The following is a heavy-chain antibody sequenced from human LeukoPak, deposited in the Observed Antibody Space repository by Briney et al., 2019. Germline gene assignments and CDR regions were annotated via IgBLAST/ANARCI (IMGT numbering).Heavy chain of an antibody. J-gene: IGHJ1*01. CDR1: GYSFTSYW. CDR2: IYPGDSDT. D-gene: IGHD2-15*01. CDR3: ASTGCSGGSCYSIYFQH. V-gene: IGHV5-51*01. Sequence: GESLKISCKGSGYSFTSYWIGWVRQMPGKGLGWMGIIYPGDSDTRCSPSFQGQVTISADKSISTAYLQWSSLKASDTAMYYCASTGCSGGSCYSIYFQHWGQGTLVTVSS.